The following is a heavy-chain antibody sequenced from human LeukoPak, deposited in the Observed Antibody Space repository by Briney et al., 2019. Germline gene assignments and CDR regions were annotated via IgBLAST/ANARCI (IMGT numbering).Heavy chain of an antibody. J-gene: IGHJ4*02. CDR1: GGFFSGYY. Sequence: PSETLSLTCAVYGGFFSGYYWSWIRQPPGKGLEWIGEINHSGSTNYNPSLKSRVTISVDTSKNQFSLKLSSVTAADTAVYYCAGGYCSGGSCYVFDYWGQGTLVTVSS. D-gene: IGHD2-15*01. V-gene: IGHV4-34*01. CDR3: AGGYCSGGSCYVFDY. CDR2: INHSGST.